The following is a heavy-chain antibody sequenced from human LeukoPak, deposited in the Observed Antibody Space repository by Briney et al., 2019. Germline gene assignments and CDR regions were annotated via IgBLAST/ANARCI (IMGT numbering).Heavy chain of an antibody. CDR1: GGSISSYY. V-gene: IGHV4-4*07. CDR2: IYTSGST. D-gene: IGHD3-10*01. CDR3: ARRVSGIYGSRGDLDH. Sequence: SETLSLTCTVSGGSISSYYWSWIRQPAGKGLEWIGRIYTSGSTNYNPSLKNRVTMSVDTSKNQFSLKLNSVTAADTAVYYCARRVSGIYGSRGDLDHWGQGTLVTVSS. J-gene: IGHJ4*02.